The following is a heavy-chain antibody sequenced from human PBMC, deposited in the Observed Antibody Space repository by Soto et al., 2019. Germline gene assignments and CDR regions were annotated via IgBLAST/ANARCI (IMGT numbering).Heavy chain of an antibody. CDR2: ISAHNGNT. J-gene: IGHJ4*02. V-gene: IGHV1-18*01. CDR3: ARGGYGDY. Sequence: QVHLVQSGAEVKKPGASVKVSCKGSGYAFTTYGITWVRQAPGQGLEWMGWISAHNGNTNYAQKLQGRVTVTRDTSTSTAYMELRSTRSDDTAVYYCARGGYGDYWGQGALVTVSS. D-gene: IGHD1-1*01. CDR1: GYAFTTYG.